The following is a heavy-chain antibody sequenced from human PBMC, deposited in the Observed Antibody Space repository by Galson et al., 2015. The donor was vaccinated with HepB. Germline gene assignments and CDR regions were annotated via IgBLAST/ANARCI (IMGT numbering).Heavy chain of an antibody. CDR3: ARDQWRKGYCSSTSCYWSGGHDY. V-gene: IGHV3-30-3*01. Sequence: SLRLSCAASGFTFSSYAMHWVRQAPGKGLEWVAVISDDGSNKYYADSVKGRFTISRDNSKNTLYLQMNSLRAEDTAVYYCARDQWRKGYCSSTSCYWSGGHDYWGQGTLVTVSS. CDR1: GFTFSSYA. CDR2: ISDDGSNK. J-gene: IGHJ4*02. D-gene: IGHD2-2*01.